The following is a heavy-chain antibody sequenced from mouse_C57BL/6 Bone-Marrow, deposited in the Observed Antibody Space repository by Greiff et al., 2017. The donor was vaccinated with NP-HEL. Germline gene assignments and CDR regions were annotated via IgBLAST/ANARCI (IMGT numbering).Heavy chain of an antibody. D-gene: IGHD2-3*01. CDR1: GYTFTSYW. J-gene: IGHJ1*03. V-gene: IGHV1-52*01. CDR2: IDPSDSET. Sequence: QVQLKQPGAELVRPGSSVKLSCKASGYTFTSYWMHWVKQRPIQGLEWIGNIDPSDSETHYNQKFKDKATLTVDKSSSTAYMQLSSLTSEDSAVYYCARSDGPPYWYFDVWGTGTTVTVSS. CDR3: ARSDGPPYWYFDV.